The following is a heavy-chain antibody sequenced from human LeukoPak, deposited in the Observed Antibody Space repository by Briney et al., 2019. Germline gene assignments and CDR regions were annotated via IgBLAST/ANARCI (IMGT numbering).Heavy chain of an antibody. V-gene: IGHV3-13*01. CDR3: ARGQGQGAFDI. CDR2: IGTAGDT. Sequence: GGSLRLSCAASGFTFSSYDMHWVRQATGKGLEWVSAIGTAGDTYYPGSVKGRFTISRETAKNSLYLQMNSLRAGDTAVYYCARGQGQGAFDIWGQGTMVTVSS. CDR1: GFTFSSYD. J-gene: IGHJ3*02.